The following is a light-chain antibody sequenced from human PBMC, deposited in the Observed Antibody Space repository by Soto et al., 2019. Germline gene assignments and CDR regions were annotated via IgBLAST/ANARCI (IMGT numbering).Light chain of an antibody. Sequence: QTVVTQEPSFSVSPGGTVTLTCGLSSGSVSTSYYPSWYQQTPGQAPRTLIHSTNTRSSGVPDRFSGSILGNKAALTITGAQADDGSDDYCVLYVGSGIAVFGGGTKLTVI. CDR2: STN. CDR3: VLYVGSGIAV. CDR1: SGSVSTSYY. V-gene: IGLV8-61*01. J-gene: IGLJ2*01.